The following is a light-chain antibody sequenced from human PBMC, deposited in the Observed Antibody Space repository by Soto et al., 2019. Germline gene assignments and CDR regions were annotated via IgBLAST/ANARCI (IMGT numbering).Light chain of an antibody. Sequence: QSALTQPASVSGSPGQWITISCTGTSSDVGGYNYVSWYQQHPGKVPKLMIYDVSNRPSGVSDRFSGSKSGNTASLTISGLQAEDESVYYCSSYTTSSTLVFGGGTKLTVL. CDR1: SSDVGGYNY. J-gene: IGLJ3*02. V-gene: IGLV2-14*01. CDR2: DVS. CDR3: SSYTTSSTLV.